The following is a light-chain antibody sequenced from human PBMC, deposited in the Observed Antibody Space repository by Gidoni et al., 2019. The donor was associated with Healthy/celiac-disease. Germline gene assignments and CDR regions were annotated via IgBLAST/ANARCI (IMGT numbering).Light chain of an antibody. CDR1: NIGSKS. Sequence: SYLLTQPPSVSVAPGQTARITCGGKNIGSKSVNWYQQKPGQAPVLVVYYDRDRPSGSPERVSGSNYGNTATLTITRVDAGDEADYYCQVWDSGTDHYVFGTGTRVTVL. CDR2: YDR. J-gene: IGLJ1*01. V-gene: IGLV3-21*02. CDR3: QVWDSGTDHYV.